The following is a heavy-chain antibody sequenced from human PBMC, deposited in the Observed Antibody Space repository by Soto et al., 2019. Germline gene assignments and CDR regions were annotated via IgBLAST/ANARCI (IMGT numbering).Heavy chain of an antibody. V-gene: IGHV3-33*01. J-gene: IGHJ4*02. CDR3: ARDPGRGEPPFDY. CDR2: IWNDGKNK. D-gene: IGHD3-10*01. Sequence: QVQLVESGGGVVQPGMSLTLSCAASGFNFKNYGIHWVRQGPGKGLEWVAVIWNDGKNKYYADSVQGRATISRDNSNNIVFLQLNSLRADDTDLYQCARDPGRGEPPFDYWGQGTLVTVSS. CDR1: GFNFKNYG.